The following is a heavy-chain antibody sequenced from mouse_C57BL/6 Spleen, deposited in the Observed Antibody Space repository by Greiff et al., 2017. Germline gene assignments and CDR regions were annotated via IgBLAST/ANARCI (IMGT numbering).Heavy chain of an antibody. Sequence: EVQLQQSGPELVKPGASVKISCKASGYSFTDYNMNWVKQSNGQSLEWIGVLNPNYGTTSYNQQFKGKATLTVDHSSSTAYMQPNSLTSEDSAVYYCARSTTVVPFDYWGQGTTLTVSS. D-gene: IGHD1-1*01. CDR1: GYSFTDYN. CDR3: ARSTTVVPFDY. J-gene: IGHJ2*01. V-gene: IGHV1-39*01. CDR2: LNPNYGTT.